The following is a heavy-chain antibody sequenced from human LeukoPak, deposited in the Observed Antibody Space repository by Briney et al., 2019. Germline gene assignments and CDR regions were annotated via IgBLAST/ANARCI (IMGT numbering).Heavy chain of an antibody. V-gene: IGHV3-30*04. CDR1: GFTFSSYA. CDR2: ISYDGSNK. Sequence: QTGGSLRLSCAASGFTFSSYAIHWVRQAPGKGLEWVAVISYDGSNKYYADSVKGRFTISRDNSKNTLYLQMNSLRGEDTAVYYCAKDRDSRPGYMDVWGKGTTVTVSS. CDR3: AKDRDSRPGYMDV. J-gene: IGHJ6*03. D-gene: IGHD3-22*01.